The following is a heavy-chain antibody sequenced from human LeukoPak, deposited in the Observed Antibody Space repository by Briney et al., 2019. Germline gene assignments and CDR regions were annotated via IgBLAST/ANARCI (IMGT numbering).Heavy chain of an antibody. J-gene: IGHJ4*02. CDR2: INPNDGDT. CDR3: ARANFLYCSSTSCRFDY. V-gene: IGHV1-2*02. D-gene: IGHD2-2*01. CDR1: GYTFTDYY. Sequence: ASVKVSCKASGYTFTDYYMHWVRQAPGQGFEWMGWINPNDGDTYYAQKFQGRVTMTRDTSISTAHMEVSGLRSDDTAVYYCARANFLYCSSTSCRFDYWGQGTLVTVSS.